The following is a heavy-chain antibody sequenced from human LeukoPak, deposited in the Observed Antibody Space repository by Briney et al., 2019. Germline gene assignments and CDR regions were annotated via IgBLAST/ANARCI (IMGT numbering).Heavy chain of an antibody. CDR3: ARGPSKYFGYFDY. D-gene: IGHD2/OR15-2a*01. CDR1: GGSISGYY. Sequence: ASESLSLTCTVSGGSISGYYWSWIRQPPGKGLEWIAFIYYSETTSYNPSLKSRVTISADTSKSQFSLKLNSVSAADTAVYYCARGPSKYFGYFDYWGQGTLVTVSS. J-gene: IGHJ4*02. CDR2: IYYSETT. V-gene: IGHV4-59*01.